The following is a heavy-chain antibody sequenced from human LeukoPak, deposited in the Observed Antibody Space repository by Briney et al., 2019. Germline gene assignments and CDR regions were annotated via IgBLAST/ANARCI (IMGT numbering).Heavy chain of an antibody. CDR3: ARGGSGSTYYYYYTAV. CDR1: GGSISSYY. Sequence: SETLSLTCTVSGGSISSYYWSWVRQPPGKGLEWIGYIYYSGSTNYNPSLKSRVTISVDTSKNQFSLWLRAVSAAETAVYYCARGGSGSTYYYYYTAVWGKGTTVTVSS. J-gene: IGHJ6*03. V-gene: IGHV4-59*01. D-gene: IGHD2-15*01. CDR2: IYYSGST.